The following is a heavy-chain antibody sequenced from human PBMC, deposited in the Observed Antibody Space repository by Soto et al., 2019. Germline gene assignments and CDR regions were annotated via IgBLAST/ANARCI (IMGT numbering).Heavy chain of an antibody. Sequence: VGSLRLSCAASGFKFSNYAMSWVRQAPGKGLEWVSLISATGGGTYYADSVKGRFTISRDNSHNTLYLQVHSLTAEDTAVYYCAKDRRAGGNSALYFDFWGQGAQVTVSS. CDR3: AKDRRAGGNSALYFDF. J-gene: IGHJ4*02. D-gene: IGHD3-16*01. CDR2: ISATGGGT. V-gene: IGHV3-23*01. CDR1: GFKFSNYA.